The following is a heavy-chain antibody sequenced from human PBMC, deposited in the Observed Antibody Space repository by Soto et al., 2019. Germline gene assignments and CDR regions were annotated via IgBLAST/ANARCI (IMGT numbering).Heavy chain of an antibody. V-gene: IGHV3-53*01. CDR2: IHSDGST. D-gene: IGHD2-2*01. CDR3: AKSSRQYASAIQAFFDP. Sequence: GGSLRLSCSVAGFTVSDSMSWVRQAPGKGLECVSFIHSDGSTHYTDSVRGRFTISRDNSKNTLYLQMDRLRVDDTAVYYCAKSSRQYASAIQAFFDPWGLGTLVTVSS. J-gene: IGHJ5*02. CDR1: GFTVSDS.